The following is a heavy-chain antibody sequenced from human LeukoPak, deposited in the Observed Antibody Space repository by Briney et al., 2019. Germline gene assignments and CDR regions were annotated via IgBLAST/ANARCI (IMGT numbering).Heavy chain of an antibody. J-gene: IGHJ4*02. D-gene: IGHD5-12*01. CDR2: ISSSTI. Sequence: GGSLRLSCAASGFTFSTYSMNWVRQAPGKGREWVSYISSSTIYYADSVKGRFTISRDNAKNSLYLQMNSLRAEDTAVYYCAREGGAYVPDYWGQGILVTVSS. V-gene: IGHV3-48*01. CDR1: GFTFSTYS. CDR3: AREGGAYVPDY.